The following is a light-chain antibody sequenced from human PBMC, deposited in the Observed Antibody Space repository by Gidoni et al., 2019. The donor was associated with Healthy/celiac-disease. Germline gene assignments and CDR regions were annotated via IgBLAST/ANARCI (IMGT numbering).Light chain of an antibody. Sequence: SYELTQPPSVSVSPGQTARITCSGDALPKQYAYWYQQKPGQAPVLVIYKDSERPSGIPERFSGSSSGTTDTLTISGVQAEDEADYYCQSADSSGTPRGVVFGGGTKLTVL. J-gene: IGLJ2*01. CDR3: QSADSSGTPRGVV. CDR1: ALPKQY. CDR2: KDS. V-gene: IGLV3-25*03.